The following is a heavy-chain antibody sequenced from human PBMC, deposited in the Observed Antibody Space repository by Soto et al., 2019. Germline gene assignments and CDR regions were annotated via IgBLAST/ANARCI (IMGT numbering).Heavy chain of an antibody. D-gene: IGHD3-3*01. Sequence: ASVKVSCKASGYTFTSYYMHWVRQAPGQGLEWMGIINPSGGSTSYAQKFQGRVTMTRDTSTSTVYMELSSLRSEDTAVYYCARVGDYDFWSGTRGNWFDPWGQGTLVTVSS. CDR2: INPSGGST. CDR3: ARVGDYDFWSGTRGNWFDP. J-gene: IGHJ5*02. CDR1: GYTFTSYY. V-gene: IGHV1-46*03.